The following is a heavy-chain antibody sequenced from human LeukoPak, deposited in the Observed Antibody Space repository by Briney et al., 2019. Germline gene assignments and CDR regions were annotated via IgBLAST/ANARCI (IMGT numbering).Heavy chain of an antibody. J-gene: IGHJ4*02. CDR2: IIPIFGTA. D-gene: IGHD1-26*01. Sequence: SVKVSCKASGGTFSSYAISWVRQAPGRGLEWMGGIIPIFGTANYAQKFQGRVTITADESTSTAYMELSSLRSEDTAVYYCARVRSSVGAVSYYFDYWGQGTLVTVSS. CDR3: ARVRSSVGAVSYYFDY. V-gene: IGHV1-69*13. CDR1: GGTFSSYA.